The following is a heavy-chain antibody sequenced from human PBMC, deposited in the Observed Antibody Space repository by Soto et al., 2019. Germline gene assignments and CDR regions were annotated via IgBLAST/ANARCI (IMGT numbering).Heavy chain of an antibody. D-gene: IGHD5-18*01. Sequence: QVQLQESGPGLVKPSETLSLTCTVSGGSISSYYWSWIRQPPGKGLEWIGYIYYSGSTNYNPSLKSRVTISVDTSKNQFSLKLSSVTAADTAVYYCAREAMGYGRGGFDYWGQGTLVTVSS. CDR3: AREAMGYGRGGFDY. CDR2: IYYSGST. CDR1: GGSISSYY. J-gene: IGHJ4*02. V-gene: IGHV4-59*01.